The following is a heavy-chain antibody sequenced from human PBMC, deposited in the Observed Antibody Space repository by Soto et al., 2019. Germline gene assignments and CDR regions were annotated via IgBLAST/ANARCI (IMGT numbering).Heavy chain of an antibody. CDR2: ISENGGSRGGT. J-gene: IGHJ3*02. CDR3: ASAKAVVVAALGI. V-gene: IGHV3-23*01. Sequence: EGHPLESGGGLVQPGGSLRLSCTASGFTFSNSAMIWVRQAPGQGLEWVASISENGGSRGGTYYADSVKGRFTISRNNSKSTLYLQVDSLTGADTAVYYCASAKAVVVAALGIWGQGTMVTVSS. CDR1: GFTFSNSA. D-gene: IGHD2-21*01.